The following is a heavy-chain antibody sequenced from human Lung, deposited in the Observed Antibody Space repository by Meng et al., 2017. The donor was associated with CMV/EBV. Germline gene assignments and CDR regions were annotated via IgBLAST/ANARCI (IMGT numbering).Heavy chain of an antibody. D-gene: IGHD2-2*01. V-gene: IGHV3-30-3*01. CDR3: AKAHEILGSCSLTSCYWGVDY. J-gene: IGHJ4*02. Sequence: GGSLRLXCAASGFTFSSFAMHWVRQAPGKGLEWVAVMSYDGGNKYYADSVMGQFTISRDNSKSALYLQMNSLRVEDTAVYYCAKAHEILGSCSLTSCYWGVDYWXQGTLVTVSS. CDR1: GFTFSSFA. CDR2: MSYDGGNK.